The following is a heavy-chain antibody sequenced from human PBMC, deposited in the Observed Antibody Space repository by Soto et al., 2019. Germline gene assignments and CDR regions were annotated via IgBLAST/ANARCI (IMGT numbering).Heavy chain of an antibody. CDR3: ARGFVIAAAGTGGYYYYGMDV. Sequence: EVQLVESGGGLVKPGGSLRLSCAASGFTFSSYSMNWVRQAPGKGLEWVSSISSSSSYIYYADSVKGRFTISRDNAKNSLYLQMNSLRAEVTAVYYCARGFVIAAAGTGGYYYYGMDVWGQGTTVTVSS. CDR1: GFTFSSYS. D-gene: IGHD6-13*01. CDR2: ISSSSSYI. J-gene: IGHJ6*02. V-gene: IGHV3-21*01.